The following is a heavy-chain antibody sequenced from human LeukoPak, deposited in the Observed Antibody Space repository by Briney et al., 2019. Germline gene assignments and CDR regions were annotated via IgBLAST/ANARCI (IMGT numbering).Heavy chain of an antibody. D-gene: IGHD1-7*01. CDR1: GFIFSDYY. V-gene: IGHV3-11*01. Sequence: GGSLRLSSAASGFIFSDYYMGWIRQAPGKGLEWVSYISGSGSTIFYADSVKGRFTISRDNAKNSMHLQMNSLRAEDTAVYYCGRDFGLSGTKRSFDIWGQGTMVTVSS. CDR3: GRDFGLSGTKRSFDI. J-gene: IGHJ3*02. CDR2: ISGSGSTI.